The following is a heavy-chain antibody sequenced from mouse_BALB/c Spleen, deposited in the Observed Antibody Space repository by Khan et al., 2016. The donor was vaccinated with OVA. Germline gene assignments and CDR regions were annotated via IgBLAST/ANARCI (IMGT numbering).Heavy chain of an antibody. Sequence: VQLQQSGAELVKPGASVKLSCTASGFNIKDTYMHWVKQRPEQGLEWIGTIDPANGNTKYDPKFQGKATITTETSSNTAYLQLSSLTYEDTAVYYCATLGVYAMDYWGQGTSVTVSS. J-gene: IGHJ4*01. V-gene: IGHV14-3*02. CDR2: IDPANGNT. CDR1: GFNIKDTY. CDR3: ATLGVYAMDY.